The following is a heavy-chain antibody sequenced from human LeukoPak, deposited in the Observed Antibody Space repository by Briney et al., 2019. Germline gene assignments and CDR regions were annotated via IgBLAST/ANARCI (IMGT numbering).Heavy chain of an antibody. CDR2: INPNSGGT. V-gene: IGHV1-2*02. Sequence: ASVKVSYKASGYTFTGYYMHWVRQAPGQGLEWMGWINPNSGGTNYAQKFQGRVTMTRDTSISTAYMELSRLRSDDTAVYYCARGGRNFWSGYYFLVYWGQGTLVTVSS. CDR3: ARGGRNFWSGYYFLVY. J-gene: IGHJ4*02. CDR1: GYTFTGYY. D-gene: IGHD3-3*01.